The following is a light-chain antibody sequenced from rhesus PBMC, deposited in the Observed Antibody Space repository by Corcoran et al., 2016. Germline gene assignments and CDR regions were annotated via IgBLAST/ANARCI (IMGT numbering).Light chain of an antibody. J-gene: IGKJ4*01. CDR3: MQALQTPLT. CDR2: YGS. CDR1: QSLLSSNGYNY. V-gene: IGKV2-60*01. Sequence: DIVMTQTPLSLPVTLGEPASISCRSSQSLLSSNGYNYLNWYLQKPGQSPQLLIYYGSNRASGVPDRFSGRGSGTDFTLKISRVEAEDVGVYYCMQALQTPLTFGGGTKVEIK.